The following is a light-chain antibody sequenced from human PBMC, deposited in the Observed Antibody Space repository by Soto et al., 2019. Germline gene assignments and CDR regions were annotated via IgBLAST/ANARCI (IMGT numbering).Light chain of an antibody. J-gene: IGLJ1*01. CDR2: INN. CDR1: SSNIGAGYD. Sequence: QSVLTQPPSVSGAPGQRVTISCTGSSSNIGAGYDVHWYQQLPGTAPKLLIYINNNRPSGVPHRFSGSKSGTSASLAITGLQAEDEADYYCQSFDSRLSAYVFGTGTKVTVL. V-gene: IGLV1-40*01. CDR3: QSFDSRLSAYV.